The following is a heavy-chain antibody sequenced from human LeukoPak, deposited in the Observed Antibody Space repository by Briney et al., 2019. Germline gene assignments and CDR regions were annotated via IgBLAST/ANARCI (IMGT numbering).Heavy chain of an antibody. V-gene: IGHV1-2*02. CDR1: GGTFSSYA. J-gene: IGHJ3*02. Sequence: ASVKVSCKASGGTFSSYAISWVRQAPGQGLKWMGWINPKSGTFYEQTFQGRVTMTRDTSINTAYMELNGLRSDDTAMYYCALYQPSYNNYEGAFEIWGQGTMVTVSS. CDR2: INPKSGT. CDR3: ALYQPSYNNYEGAFEI. D-gene: IGHD4-11*01.